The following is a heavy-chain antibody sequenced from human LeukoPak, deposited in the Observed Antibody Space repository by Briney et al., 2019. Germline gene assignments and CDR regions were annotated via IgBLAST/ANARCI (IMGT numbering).Heavy chain of an antibody. CDR3: AKTEVLYYYDSSGPIDY. V-gene: IGHV3-23*01. D-gene: IGHD3-22*01. Sequence: GGSLRLSCAASGFTFSSYAMSWVRQAPGKGLEWVSVISGSGSSTFYADSVKGRFTISRDNSKNTLYLQMNSLRAEDTAVYYCAKTEVLYYYDSSGPIDYWGQGTLVTVS. CDR1: GFTFSSYA. CDR2: ISGSGSST. J-gene: IGHJ4*02.